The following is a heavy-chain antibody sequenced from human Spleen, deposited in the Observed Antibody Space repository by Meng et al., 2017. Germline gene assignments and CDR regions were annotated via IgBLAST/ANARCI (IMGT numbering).Heavy chain of an antibody. CDR2: INHSGST. D-gene: IGHD4-11*01. CDR1: CGSFSDYY. J-gene: IGHJ4*02. Sequence: QVQIQQWGVGLLKPSETLSLTCVVSCGSFSDYYWSWIRQPPGKGLEWIGEINHSGSTNYNPSLESRATISVDTSQNNLSLKLSSVTAADSAVYYCARGPTTMAHDFDYWGQGTLVTVSS. CDR3: ARGPTTMAHDFDY. V-gene: IGHV4-34*01.